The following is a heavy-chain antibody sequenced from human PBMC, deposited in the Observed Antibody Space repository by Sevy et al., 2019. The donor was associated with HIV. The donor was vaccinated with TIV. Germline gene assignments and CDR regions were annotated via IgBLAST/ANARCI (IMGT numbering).Heavy chain of an antibody. CDR3: AKVYYYDSGTVIPRGMDV. CDR1: GFTFDNNA. Sequence: GGSLRLSCAASGFTFDNNAMYWVRQAPGKGLEWVSAISGSGLSTNYEASVRGRFTISRDISKTTLYLQMNSLRAEDTAVYYCAKVYYYDSGTVIPRGMDVWGQGTTVTVSS. J-gene: IGHJ6*02. V-gene: IGHV3-23*01. D-gene: IGHD3-10*01. CDR2: ISGSGLST.